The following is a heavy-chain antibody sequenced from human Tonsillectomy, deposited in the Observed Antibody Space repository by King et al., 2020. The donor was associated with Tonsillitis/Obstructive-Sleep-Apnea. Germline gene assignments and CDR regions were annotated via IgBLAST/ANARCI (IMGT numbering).Heavy chain of an antibody. V-gene: IGHV1-46*01. CDR3: ARDDVVGRYIDS. CDR1: GYTFTKYY. CDR2: INPSSGVT. Sequence: VQLVESGAEVKTPGASVKVSCKASGYTFTKYYIHWVRQARGQGLEWMGIINPSSGVTTYAQKFQGRVTMTSDTSASTGYLELSSLRSEDTAVYYCARDDVVGRYIDSWGQGTRVTVSS. J-gene: IGHJ4*02. D-gene: IGHD1-14*01.